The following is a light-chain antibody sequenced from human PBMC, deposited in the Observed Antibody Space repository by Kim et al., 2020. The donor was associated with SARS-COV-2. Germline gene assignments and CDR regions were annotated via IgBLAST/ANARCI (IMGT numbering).Light chain of an antibody. CDR1: SSDVGGHNY. V-gene: IGLV2-11*01. J-gene: IGLJ3*02. Sequence: QSALAQPRSVSGSPGQSVTVSCTGTSSDVGGHNYVSWYQQRPGKAPKLMFYDVNKRPSGVPDRFSGSKSGNTASLIISGLQAEDEADYYCCSYAGNYNWVFGGGTQLTVL. CDR3: CSYAGNYNWV. CDR2: DVN.